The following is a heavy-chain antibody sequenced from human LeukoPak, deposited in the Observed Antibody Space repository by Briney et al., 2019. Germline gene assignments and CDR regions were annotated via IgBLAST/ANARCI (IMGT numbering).Heavy chain of an antibody. CDR1: GFTFSSYS. CDR2: ISSSSSYI. J-gene: IGHJ6*03. Sequence: GGSLRLSCAASGFTFSSYSMNWVRQAPGKGLEWVSSISSSSSYIYYADSVKGRFTISRDNAKNSLYLQMSSLRAEDTAVYYCARDLVYYYYMDVWGKGTAVTVSS. V-gene: IGHV3-21*01. CDR3: ARDLVYYYYMDV.